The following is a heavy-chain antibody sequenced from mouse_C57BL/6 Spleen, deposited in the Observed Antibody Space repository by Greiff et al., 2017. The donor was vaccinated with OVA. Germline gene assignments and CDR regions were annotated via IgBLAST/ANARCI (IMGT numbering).Heavy chain of an antibody. D-gene: IGHD2-4*01. CDR3: AREGGYDYGGAWFAY. CDR2: ISYSGST. J-gene: IGHJ3*01. CDR1: GYSITSGYD. Sequence: EVKLVESGPGMVKPSQSLSLTCTVTGYSITSGYDWHWIRHFPGNKLEWMGYISYSGSTNYNPSLKSRISITHDTSKNHFFLKLNSVTTEDTATYYGAREGGYDYGGAWFAYWGQGTLVTVSA. V-gene: IGHV3-1*01.